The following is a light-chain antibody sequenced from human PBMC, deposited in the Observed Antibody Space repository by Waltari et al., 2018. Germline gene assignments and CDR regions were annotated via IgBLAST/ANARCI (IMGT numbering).Light chain of an antibody. CDR1: QSVSSN. CDR3: QQYNNWPPLYT. J-gene: IGKJ2*01. CDR2: GAS. V-gene: IGKV3-15*01. Sequence: EIVMPHPPAPLSVSSGERATRSCRASQSVSSNLAWYQQKPGQAPRLLIYGASTRATGIPARFSGSGSGTEFTLTISSLQSEDFAVYYCQQYNNWPPLYTFGQGTKLEIK.